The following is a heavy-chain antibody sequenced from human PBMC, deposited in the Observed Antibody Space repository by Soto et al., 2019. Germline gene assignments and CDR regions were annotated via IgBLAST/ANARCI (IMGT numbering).Heavy chain of an antibody. Sequence: ETLSLTCTVSGGSIINSSYLWGWIRQPPGKGLQWSGSVSYSGSTYYNPSLKSRVTISVDTSKTQSSLRLSSVTAADTAVYYCSRIAVSGPITGFDYWGQGALVTVSS. CDR3: SRIAVSGPITGFDY. CDR1: GGSIINSSYL. D-gene: IGHD6-19*01. J-gene: IGHJ4*02. V-gene: IGHV4-39*01. CDR2: VSYSGST.